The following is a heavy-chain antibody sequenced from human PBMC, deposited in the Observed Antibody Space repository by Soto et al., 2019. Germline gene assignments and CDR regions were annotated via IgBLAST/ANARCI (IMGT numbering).Heavy chain of an antibody. CDR1: GFTFSSYS. CDR3: ARDTNFYASGSGVDY. Sequence: EVQLVESGGGLVKPGGSLRLSCAASGFTFSSYSMNWVRQAPGKGLEWVSSITSSSNYIHYGDSVKGRFTISRDNAQSSLYLQMNSLRGEDTAVYYCARDTNFYASGSGVDYWGQGTLVTVSS. CDR2: ITSSSNYI. D-gene: IGHD3-10*01. J-gene: IGHJ4*02. V-gene: IGHV3-21*01.